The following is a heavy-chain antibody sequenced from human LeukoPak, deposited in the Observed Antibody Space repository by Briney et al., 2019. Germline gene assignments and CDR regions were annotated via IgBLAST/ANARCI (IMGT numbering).Heavy chain of an antibody. Sequence: SETLSLTCTVSGGSISSGGYYWSWIRQHPGKGLEWMGYIDYSGSTYYNPSLKSRVTISRDTSKNQFSLKLSSVTAADTAVYYCARGLYSIVDYWGQGTLATVSS. D-gene: IGHD2-8*01. CDR1: GGSISSGGYY. CDR2: IDYSGST. CDR3: ARGLYSIVDY. V-gene: IGHV4-31*03. J-gene: IGHJ4*02.